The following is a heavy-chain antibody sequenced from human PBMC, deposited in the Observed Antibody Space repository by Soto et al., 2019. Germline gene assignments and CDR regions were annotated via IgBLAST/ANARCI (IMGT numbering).Heavy chain of an antibody. V-gene: IGHV4-59*01. CDR2: IYYSGST. D-gene: IGHD5-12*01. CDR3: ARVDSWDAITHFDY. Sequence: TSETLSLPCTVSGGSISSYYWSWIRQPPGKGLEWIGYIYYSGSTNYNPSLKSRVTISVDTSKNQFSLKLSSVTAADTAVYYCARVDSWDAITHFDYWGQGTLVTVSS. CDR1: GGSISSYY. J-gene: IGHJ4*02.